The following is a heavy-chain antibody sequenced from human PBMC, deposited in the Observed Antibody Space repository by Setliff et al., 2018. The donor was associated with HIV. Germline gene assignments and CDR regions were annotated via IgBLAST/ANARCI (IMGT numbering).Heavy chain of an antibody. CDR2: IYHTGRT. Sequence: SETLSLTCSLSGGSITTYYWSWLRQTPGRGLEWLGYIYHTGRTVYNPSLGSRVTISMDTSKNQFSLKLSSVTAADTAVYYCARHVGYSSSSLDYWGQGTLVTSPQ. V-gene: IGHV4-59*08. D-gene: IGHD6-6*01. CDR1: GGSITTYY. J-gene: IGHJ4*02. CDR3: ARHVGYSSSSLDY.